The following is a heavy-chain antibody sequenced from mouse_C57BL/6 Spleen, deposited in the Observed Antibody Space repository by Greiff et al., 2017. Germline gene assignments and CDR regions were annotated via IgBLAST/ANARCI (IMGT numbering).Heavy chain of an antibody. V-gene: IGHV1-81*01. J-gene: IGHJ3*01. CDR2: IYPRSGNT. CDR1: GYTFTSYG. Sequence: QVQLQQSGAELARPGASVKLSCKASGYTFTSYGISWVKQRTGQGLEWIGEIYPRSGNTYYNEKFKGKATLTADKSSSTAYMGLRSLTSEDSAVYFCANDYDGFAYWGQGTLVTVSA. D-gene: IGHD2-4*01. CDR3: ANDYDGFAY.